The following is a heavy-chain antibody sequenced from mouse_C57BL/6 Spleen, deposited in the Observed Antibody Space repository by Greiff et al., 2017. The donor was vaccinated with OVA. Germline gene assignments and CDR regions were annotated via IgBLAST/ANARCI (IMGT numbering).Heavy chain of an antibody. CDR2: ISDGGSYT. V-gene: IGHV5-4*01. Sequence: EVQLVESGGGLVKPGGSLKLSCAASGFTFSSYAMSWVRQTPEKRLEWVATISDGGSYTYYPDNVKGRFTISRDNAKNNLYLQMSHLKSEDTAMYYCARDGDTTDWFAYWGQGTLVTVSA. J-gene: IGHJ3*01. CDR3: ARDGDTTDWFAY. D-gene: IGHD1-1*01. CDR1: GFTFSSYA.